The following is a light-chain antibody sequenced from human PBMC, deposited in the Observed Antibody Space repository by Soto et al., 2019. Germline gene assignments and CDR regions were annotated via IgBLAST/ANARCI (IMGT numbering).Light chain of an antibody. Sequence: IVLTQSPATLSVSPGEGATLSCRASQSVGSLLAWYQQKPGQAPRLLIYRASSRATGISGSFSGSGSGTEFTLTITSLQSEDFGVYYCQQYNKWPITFGQGTRLEIK. CDR1: QSVGSL. CDR3: QQYNKWPIT. J-gene: IGKJ5*01. V-gene: IGKV3-15*01. CDR2: RAS.